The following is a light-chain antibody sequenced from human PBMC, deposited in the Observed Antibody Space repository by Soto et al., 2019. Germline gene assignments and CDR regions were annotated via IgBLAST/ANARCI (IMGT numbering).Light chain of an antibody. CDR2: GAS. J-gene: IGKJ1*01. Sequence: EVVMTQSPATLSVSPGERATLSCRASQNVNANLAWYQQKPGQAPRLLIHGASTRATGIPARFSGSGFGTEFILTISSLQSEDFAVYYCQQYDNWPRTFGQGTKVEIK. V-gene: IGKV3-15*01. CDR1: QNVNAN. CDR3: QQYDNWPRT.